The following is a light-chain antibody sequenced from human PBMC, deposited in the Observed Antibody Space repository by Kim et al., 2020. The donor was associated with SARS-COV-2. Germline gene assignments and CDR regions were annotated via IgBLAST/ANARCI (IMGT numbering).Light chain of an antibody. CDR2: WAS. V-gene: IGKV4-1*01. CDR3: QQYYIIPLT. Sequence: DIVMTQSPNSLAVSLGERATINCKSSQSVLYSSNNKNYLAWYQQKSGQPPKLLIYWASARESGVPDRFSGSESGTDFTLTISSLQAEDVAVYFFQQYYIIPLTFGGGTKLEI. J-gene: IGKJ4*01. CDR1: QSVLYSSNNKNY.